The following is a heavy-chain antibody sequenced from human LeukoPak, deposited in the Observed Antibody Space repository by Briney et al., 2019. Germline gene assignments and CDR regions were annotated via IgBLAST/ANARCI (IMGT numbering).Heavy chain of an antibody. J-gene: IGHJ4*02. CDR1: GFTFSSYG. CDR3: AKSPRSHYFDY. Sequence: PGGSLRLSCAASGFTFSSYGMSWVRQAPGKGLEWVSAITNSGGSTYYADSVKGRFTISRDSSKNTLYLQMNSLRAEDTAVYYCAKSPRSHYFDYWGQGTLVTVSS. CDR2: ITNSGGST. V-gene: IGHV3-23*01.